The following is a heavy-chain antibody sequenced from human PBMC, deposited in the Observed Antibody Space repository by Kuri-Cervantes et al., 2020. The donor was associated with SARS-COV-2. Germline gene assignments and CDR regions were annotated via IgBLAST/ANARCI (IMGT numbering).Heavy chain of an antibody. CDR1: GFSFSTSAVG. J-gene: IGHJ4*02. Sequence: SGPTLVKPTETLTLTCTFSGFSFSTSAVGVGWLRQPPGKALEWLALIYWDDDEHYGPSLKSRLTITKDTSKNQVVLTMTNMDPVDTATYYCARIQATTVIADYWGQGTLVTVSS. V-gene: IGHV2-5*05. CDR3: ARIQATTVIADY. D-gene: IGHD4-11*01. CDR2: IYWDDDE.